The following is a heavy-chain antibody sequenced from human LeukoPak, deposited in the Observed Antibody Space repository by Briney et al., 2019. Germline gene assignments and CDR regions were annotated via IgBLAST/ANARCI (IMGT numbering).Heavy chain of an antibody. CDR2: IIPIFGTA. CDR3: ARAGYYDSSGYYGH. Sequence: SVKVSCKASGGTFSSYAISWVRQAPGQGLEWMGGIIPIFGTANYAQKFQGRVTITADKSTSTAYMELSSLRSEDTAVYYCARAGYYDSSGYYGHWGQGTLVTVSS. J-gene: IGHJ4*02. V-gene: IGHV1-69*06. D-gene: IGHD3-22*01. CDR1: GGTFSSYA.